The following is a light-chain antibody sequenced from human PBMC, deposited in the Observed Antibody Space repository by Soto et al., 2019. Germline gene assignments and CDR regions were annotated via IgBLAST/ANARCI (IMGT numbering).Light chain of an antibody. J-gene: IGLJ1*01. V-gene: IGLV1-44*01. CDR3: AAWDDSLNGHV. CDR2: TTY. Sequence: QSALAQPHSVSGTPGQRLTVSCYGSDSNIGSYSVHWFQQLPGTAPKLLISTTYQRPSGVPERFSGSKSGTSASLAISGLQSEDEADYYCAAWDDSLNGHVFGTGTKVTVL. CDR1: DSNIGSYS.